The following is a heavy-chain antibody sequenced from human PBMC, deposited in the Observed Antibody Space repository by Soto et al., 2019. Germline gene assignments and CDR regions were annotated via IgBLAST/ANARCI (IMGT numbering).Heavy chain of an antibody. D-gene: IGHD3-9*01. CDR1: GGSISSYY. J-gene: IGHJ6*03. CDR2: IYYSGST. V-gene: IGHV4-59*01. Sequence: SETLSLTCTVSGGSISSYYWSWIRQPPGKGLEWIGYIYYSGSTNYNPSLKSRVTISVDTSKNQFSLKLSSVTAADTAVYYCARESDDILTGGYYYYMDVWGKGTTVTVSS. CDR3: ARESDDILTGGYYYYMDV.